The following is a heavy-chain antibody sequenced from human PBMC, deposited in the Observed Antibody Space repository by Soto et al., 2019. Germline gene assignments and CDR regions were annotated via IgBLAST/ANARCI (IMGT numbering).Heavy chain of an antibody. V-gene: IGHV3-21*06. D-gene: IGHD6-6*01. CDR2: ISGSGKDT. Sequence: XGSLRLSCATSGFTFSNYRMNWVREAPGKGLEWVASISGSGKDTFYRDSVKGRFTISRDNAESSLVLQMNSLTVDDTAVYHCARVHLVRTSSYYCGMDVWGPGTTVTVSS. J-gene: IGHJ6*02. CDR1: GFTFSNYR. CDR3: ARVHLVRTSSYYCGMDV.